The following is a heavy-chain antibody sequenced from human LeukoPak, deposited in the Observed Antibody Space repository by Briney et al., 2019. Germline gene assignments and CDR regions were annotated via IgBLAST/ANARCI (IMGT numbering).Heavy chain of an antibody. CDR2: IYYSGST. V-gene: IGHV4-39*01. D-gene: IGHD4-17*01. Sequence: PSETLSLTCTVSSGSISSSSYYWGWIRQPPGKGLEWIGSIYYSGSTYHNQSLKSRVTISVDTSKNQFSLRLSSVTAADTAVYYCARLPTVTFFDYWGQGTLVTVSS. CDR1: SGSISSSSYY. J-gene: IGHJ4*02. CDR3: ARLPTVTFFDY.